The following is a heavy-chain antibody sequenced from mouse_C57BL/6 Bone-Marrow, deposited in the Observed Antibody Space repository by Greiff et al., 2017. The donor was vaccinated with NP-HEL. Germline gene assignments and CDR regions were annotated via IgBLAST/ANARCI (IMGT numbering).Heavy chain of an antibody. CDR3: AREDHYYGSSLDYAMDY. V-gene: IGHV1-26*01. Sequence: EVQLQQSGPELVKPGASVKISCKASGYTFTDYYMNWVKQSHGKSLEWIGDINPNNGGTSYNQKFKGKATLTVDKSSSTAYMELRSLTSEDSAVYYGAREDHYYGSSLDYAMDYWGQGTSVTVSS. CDR1: GYTFTDYY. J-gene: IGHJ4*01. CDR2: INPNNGGT. D-gene: IGHD1-1*01.